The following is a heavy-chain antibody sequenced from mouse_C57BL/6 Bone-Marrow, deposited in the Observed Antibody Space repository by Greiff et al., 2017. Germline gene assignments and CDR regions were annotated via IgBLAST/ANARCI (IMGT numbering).Heavy chain of an antibody. D-gene: IGHD3-1*01. Sequence: EVQLQQSGPGLVKPSQSLSLTCSVTGYSITSGYYWNWLRQFPGNKLEWMGYISYDGSNNYHPSLKNRISITRDTSKNQFFLKLNSVTTEDTATYYCARTAPYYAMDYWGQGTSVTVSS. J-gene: IGHJ4*01. CDR2: ISYDGSN. CDR1: GYSITSGYY. V-gene: IGHV3-6*01. CDR3: ARTAPYYAMDY.